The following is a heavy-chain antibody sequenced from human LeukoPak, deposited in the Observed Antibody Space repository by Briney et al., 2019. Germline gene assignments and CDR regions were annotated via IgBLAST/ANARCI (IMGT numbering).Heavy chain of an antibody. CDR1: GFTVSNKY. V-gene: IGHV3-53*01. D-gene: IGHD1-26*01. J-gene: IGHJ4*02. CDR2: IYDGGNT. CDR3: VRDWRELHLPKYTDY. Sequence: GGSLRLSCAASGFTVSNKYMSWVRQAPGKGLECVSVIYDGGNTYYADSVKGRFTISRDNPKNTLYLQMNSLSAEDTAVYYCVRDWRELHLPKYTDYWGQGTLVTVSS.